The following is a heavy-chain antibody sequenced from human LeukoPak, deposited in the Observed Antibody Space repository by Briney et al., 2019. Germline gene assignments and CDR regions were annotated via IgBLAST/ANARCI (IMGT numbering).Heavy chain of an antibody. Sequence: ASVKVSCMASGYTFTSYDINWVRQATGQGLEWMGWMNPNSGNTGYAQKFQGRVTMTRNTSISTAYMELSSLRSEDTAVYYCARGPYYYDSSDSPRWFDPWGQGTLVTVSS. D-gene: IGHD3-22*01. J-gene: IGHJ5*02. V-gene: IGHV1-8*01. CDR2: MNPNSGNT. CDR3: ARGPYYYDSSDSPRWFDP. CDR1: GYTFTSYD.